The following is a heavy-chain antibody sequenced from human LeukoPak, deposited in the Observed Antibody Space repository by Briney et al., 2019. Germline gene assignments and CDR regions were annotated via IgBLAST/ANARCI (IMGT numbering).Heavy chain of an antibody. CDR3: AKDFFDYDSSGYYMN. CDR1: GFTFSSYG. CDR2: ISYDGSNK. D-gene: IGHD3-22*01. V-gene: IGHV3-30*18. Sequence: GGSLRLSCAASGFTFSSYGMHWVRQAPGKGLEWVAVISYDGSNKYYADSVKGRFTISRDNSKNTLYLQMNSLRAEDTAVYYCAKDFFDYDSSGYYMNWGQGALVTVSS. J-gene: IGHJ4*02.